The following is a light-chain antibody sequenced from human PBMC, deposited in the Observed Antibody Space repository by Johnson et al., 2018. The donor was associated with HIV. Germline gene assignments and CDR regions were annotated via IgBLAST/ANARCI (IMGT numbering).Light chain of an antibody. V-gene: IGLV1-51*01. Sequence: QLVLTQPPSVSAAPGQKVTISCSGSSSNIGNNYVSWYQQLPGTAPKLLIYDNNKRPSGIPDRFSGSKSGTSATLGITGLQTGDEADYYCGTWDSSLSAGVFGTWTNVTVL. CDR2: DNN. CDR3: GTWDSSLSAGV. J-gene: IGLJ1*01. CDR1: SSNIGNNY.